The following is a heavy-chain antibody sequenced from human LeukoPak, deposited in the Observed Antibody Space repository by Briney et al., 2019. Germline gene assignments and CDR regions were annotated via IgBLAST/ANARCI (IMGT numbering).Heavy chain of an antibody. V-gene: IGHV3-7*04. CDR3: TRVGYIDEGIDY. CDR2: IKQDGSKK. Sequence: GGSLRLSCVASGFPFSSYWMTWFRQVPGKGLEWVANIKQDGSKKSYVDSVKGRFTISRDNAKNSLYLQMNSLRAEDTAIYYCTRVGYIDEGIDYWGQGTLVTVSS. D-gene: IGHD5-24*01. J-gene: IGHJ4*02. CDR1: GFPFSSYW.